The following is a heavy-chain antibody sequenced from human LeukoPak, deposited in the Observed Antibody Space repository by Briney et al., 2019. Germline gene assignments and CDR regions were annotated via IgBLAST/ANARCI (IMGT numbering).Heavy chain of an antibody. CDR3: TRGSIAYYYMDV. J-gene: IGHJ6*03. CDR2: IYHSGNT. Sequence: SETLSLTCVVSGVSISSNNWWSWVRQPPGKGLEWIGEIYHSGNTNYNPSLKSRVTISVDTSKNQFSLKLSSVTAADTAVYYCTRGSIAYYYMDVWGKGTTVTISS. CDR1: GVSISSNNW. D-gene: IGHD3-22*01. V-gene: IGHV4-4*02.